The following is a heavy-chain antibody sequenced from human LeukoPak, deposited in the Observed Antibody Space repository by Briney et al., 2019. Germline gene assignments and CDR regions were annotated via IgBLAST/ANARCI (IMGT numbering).Heavy chain of an antibody. CDR1: GFTFSSYE. CDR3: ARGGNCGSTSCYPSVAAFDI. CDR2: ISSSGSTI. J-gene: IGHJ3*02. Sequence: GGSLRLSCAASGFTFSSYEMNWVRQAPGKGLEWVSYISSSGSTIYYADSVKGRFTISRDNAKNSLYLQMNSLRAEDTAVYYCARGGNCGSTSCYPSVAAFDIWGQGTMVTVSS. V-gene: IGHV3-48*03. D-gene: IGHD2-2*01.